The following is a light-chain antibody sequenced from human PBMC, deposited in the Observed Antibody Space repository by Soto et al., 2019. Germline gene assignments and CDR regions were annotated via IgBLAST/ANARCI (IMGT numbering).Light chain of an antibody. V-gene: IGKV1-5*03. J-gene: IGKJ1*01. CDR1: QSISSW. Sequence: DIQMTQSPSALSASVGDRVTITCRASQSISSWLAWYQHKPGKAPKLLIYKASTLESGVPSRFSGSGSGTEFTLTISSLQPDDFATYYCQQYQSYSQTFGQGTKVEIK. CDR2: KAS. CDR3: QQYQSYSQT.